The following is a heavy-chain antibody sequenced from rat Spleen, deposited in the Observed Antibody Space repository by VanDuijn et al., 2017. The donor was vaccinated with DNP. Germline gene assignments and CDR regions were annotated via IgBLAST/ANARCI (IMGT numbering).Heavy chain of an antibody. Sequence: EVQLMESGGDLVQPGRSLKLSCVASGFTFNYYWMAWIRQAPTKGLEWVASISTSGGSTYYRDSVKGRFTISRDNAKSTQYLQMDSLRSEDTATYYCATYYEYNYFDYWGQGVMVTVSS. CDR2: ISTSGGST. D-gene: IGHD1-9*01. CDR3: ATYYEYNYFDY. V-gene: IGHV5S13*01. CDR1: GFTFNYYW. J-gene: IGHJ2*01.